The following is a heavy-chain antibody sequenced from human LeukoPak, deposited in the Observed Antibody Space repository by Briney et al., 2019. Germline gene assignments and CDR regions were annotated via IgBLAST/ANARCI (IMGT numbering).Heavy chain of an antibody. CDR2: ILSDGTNK. V-gene: IGHV3-30*04. CDR1: GFPFSVSA. CDR3: ARTGESHAFDI. D-gene: IGHD1-26*01. J-gene: IGHJ3*02. Sequence: PGGSLRLSCAASGFPFSVSAMHWVRQAPAKRLQWVTLILSDGTNKYYTDSVKGRFTISRDTSKKTLYLEMNSLRVEDTAVYYCARTGESHAFDIWGQGTMVTVSS.